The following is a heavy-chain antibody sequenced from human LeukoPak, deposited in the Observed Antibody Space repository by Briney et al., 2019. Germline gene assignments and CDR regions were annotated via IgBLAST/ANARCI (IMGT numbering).Heavy chain of an antibody. CDR2: IYYSGST. D-gene: IGHD3-22*01. J-gene: IGHJ4*02. CDR1: GGSISSSSYY. Sequence: TTSETLSLTCTVSGGSISSSSYYWGWIRQPPGKGLEWIGSIYYSGSTYYNPSLKSRVTISVDTSKNQFSLKLSSVTAADTAVYYCARHWSYYYERSGHFDYWGQGTLVSVPS. CDR3: ARHWSYYYERSGHFDY. V-gene: IGHV4-39*01.